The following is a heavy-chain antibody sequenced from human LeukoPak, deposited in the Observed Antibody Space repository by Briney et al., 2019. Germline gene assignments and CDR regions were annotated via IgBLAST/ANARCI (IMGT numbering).Heavy chain of an antibody. CDR1: GYTFTSYD. D-gene: IGHD2-15*01. CDR2: MNPNSGNT. J-gene: IGHJ6*03. CDR3: ARAGYCSGGSCYKDYMDV. Sequence: ASVKVSCKASGYTFTSYDINWVRQATGQGLEWMGWMNPNSGNTGYAQKFQGRVTMTRNTSISTAYMELSSPRSEDTAVYYCARAGYCSGGSCYKDYMDVWGKGTTVTVSS. V-gene: IGHV1-8*01.